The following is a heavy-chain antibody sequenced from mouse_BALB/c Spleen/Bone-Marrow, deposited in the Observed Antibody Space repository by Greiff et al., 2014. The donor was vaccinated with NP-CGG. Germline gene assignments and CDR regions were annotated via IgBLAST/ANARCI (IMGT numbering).Heavy chain of an antibody. CDR1: GFNIKDTY. J-gene: IGHJ3*01. CDR3: AAYYYGSSQFAY. D-gene: IGHD1-1*01. V-gene: IGHV14-3*02. CDR2: IDPVNGNT. Sequence: VQLQQSGAELVKPGASVKLSCTASGFNIKDTYMHWVKRRPEQGLEWIGRIDPVNGNTKYDPKFQGKAAITADTSSNTAYLQLSSLTSEDTAVYYCAAYYYGSSQFAYWGQGTLVTVSA.